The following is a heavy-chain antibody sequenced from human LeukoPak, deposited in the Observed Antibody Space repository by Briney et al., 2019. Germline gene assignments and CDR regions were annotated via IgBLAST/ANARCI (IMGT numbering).Heavy chain of an antibody. D-gene: IGHD6-19*01. CDR1: GFTVSSYA. CDR3: ANDATDFGVAVVDY. J-gene: IGHJ4*02. CDR2: ISGSGGST. Sequence: GGSLRLSCAASGFTVSSYAMSWVRQAPGKGLEWVSAISGSGGSTYYADSVKGRFTISRDNSKNTLYLQMNSLRAEDTAVYYCANDATDFGVAVVDYWGQGTLVTVSS. V-gene: IGHV3-23*01.